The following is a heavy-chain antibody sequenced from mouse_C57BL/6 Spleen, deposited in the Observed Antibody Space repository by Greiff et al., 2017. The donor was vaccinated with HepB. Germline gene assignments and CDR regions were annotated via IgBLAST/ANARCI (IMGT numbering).Heavy chain of an antibody. D-gene: IGHD2-4*01. V-gene: IGHV1-81*01. CDR2: IYPRSGNT. CDR1: GYTFTSYG. Sequence: VQRVESGAELARPGASVKLSCKASGYTFTSYGISWVKQRTGQGLEWIGEIYPRSGNTYYNEKFKGKATLTADKSSSTAYMELRSLTSEDSAVYFCALNYEYDPYVGQGTLVTVAA. CDR3: ALNYEYDPY. J-gene: IGHJ3*01.